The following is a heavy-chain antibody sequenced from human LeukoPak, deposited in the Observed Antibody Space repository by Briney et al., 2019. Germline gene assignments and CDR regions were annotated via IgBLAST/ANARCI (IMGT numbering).Heavy chain of an antibody. V-gene: IGHV1-18*01. CDR1: GYTFTSYG. CDR3: ARDLFGVPAYNWFDP. CDR2: ISAYNGNT. D-gene: IGHD2-2*01. J-gene: IGHJ5*02. Sequence: ASVKVSCKASGYTFTSYGISWVRQAPGQGLEWMGWISAYNGNTNYAQKLQGRVTMTTDTSTSTAYMELRSLRSDDTAVYHCARDLFGVPAYNWFDPWGQGTLVTVSS.